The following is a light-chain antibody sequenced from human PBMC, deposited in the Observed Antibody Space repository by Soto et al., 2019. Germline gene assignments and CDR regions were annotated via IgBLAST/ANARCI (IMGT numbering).Light chain of an antibody. CDR3: QQRSNWPPT. CDR1: QSVSSY. CDR2: DAS. Sequence: EMGLTQSQATLSLSPGERATLSCRARQSVSSYLAWYQQKPGQAPRLLIYDASNRATCIPARFSGSGSGTDFTLTISSLEPEDFAVYYCQQRSNWPPTFGQGTKLEIK. V-gene: IGKV3-11*01. J-gene: IGKJ2*01.